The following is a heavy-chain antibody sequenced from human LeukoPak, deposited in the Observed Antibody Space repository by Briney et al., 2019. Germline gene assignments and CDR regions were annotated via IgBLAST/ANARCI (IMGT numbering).Heavy chain of an antibody. Sequence: SETLSLTCAVSSGSFSDYYWTWIRQSPGKGLEWIGEITHRGSAKYSSSLKSRVNMAVDTSKKHFSLTLTSLSPADTGVYYCVRLVLYQTPADSSGWSRVARGYLDSWGQGTRLTVS. V-gene: IGHV4-34*01. CDR3: VRLVLYQTPADSSGWSRVARGYLDS. J-gene: IGHJ4*03. CDR1: SGSFSDYY. CDR2: ITHRGSA. D-gene: IGHD6-19*01.